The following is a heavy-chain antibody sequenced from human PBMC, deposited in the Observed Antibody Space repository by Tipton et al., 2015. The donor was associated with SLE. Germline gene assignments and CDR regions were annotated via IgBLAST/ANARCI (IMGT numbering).Heavy chain of an antibody. CDR1: GGSISSYY. D-gene: IGHD1-14*01. V-gene: IGHV4-39*01. J-gene: IGHJ4*02. CDR2: VYYSGST. Sequence: TLSLTCTVSGGSISSYYWGWIRQPPGKEPEWIGSVYYSGSTYYTPSLKSRVTTSVDTSKNQFSLSLYSVTVEDTAVYYCARQGTGFGSGRDDYWGQGILVTVSS. CDR3: ARQGTGFGSGRDDY.